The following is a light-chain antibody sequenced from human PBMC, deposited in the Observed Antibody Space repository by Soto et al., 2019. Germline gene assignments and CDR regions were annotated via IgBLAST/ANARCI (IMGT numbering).Light chain of an antibody. CDR2: EVT. J-gene: IGLJ2*01. CDR1: SSDVGGYHY. V-gene: IGLV2-8*01. CDR3: SSYAGSNNLV. Sequence: QSALTQPPSASGSPGQSVTISCTGTSSDVGGYHYVSWYQQHPGKAPKLMIHEVTKRPSGVPDRFPGSKSGNTASLTVSGLQGEDEADYYCSSYAGSNNLVFGGGTKLTVL.